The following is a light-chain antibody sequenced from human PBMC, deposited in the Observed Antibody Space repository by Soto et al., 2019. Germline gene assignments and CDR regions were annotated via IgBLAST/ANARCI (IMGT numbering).Light chain of an antibody. CDR3: QQRSNWLT. Sequence: EIVLTQSPGTLSLSPGERATLSCRASQSVINNYLAWYQQKPGQAPRLLIYDASNRATGIPARFSGSGSGTDFTLTISSLEPEDLAVYYCQQRSNWLTFGGGTKVDIK. CDR1: QSVINNY. V-gene: IGKV3-11*01. CDR2: DAS. J-gene: IGKJ4*01.